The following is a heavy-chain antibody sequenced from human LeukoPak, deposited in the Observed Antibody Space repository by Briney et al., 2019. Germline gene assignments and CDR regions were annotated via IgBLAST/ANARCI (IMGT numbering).Heavy chain of an antibody. V-gene: IGHV1-18*04. Sequence: ASVKVSCKASGYTFTGYYIHWVRQAPGQGLEWMGWISPYNGNTNYAQKFQGRVTMTTDTSTSTAYMELRNLRSVDTALYYCATEGGWQPTDYGDHVYWGQGTLVTVSS. CDR2: ISPYNGNT. CDR3: ATEGGWQPTDYGDHVY. J-gene: IGHJ4*02. D-gene: IGHD4-17*01. CDR1: GYTFTGYY.